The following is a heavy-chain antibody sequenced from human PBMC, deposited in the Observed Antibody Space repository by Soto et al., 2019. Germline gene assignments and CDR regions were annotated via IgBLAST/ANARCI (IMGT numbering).Heavy chain of an antibody. CDR1: GGTFSSYA. D-gene: IGHD2-8*01. J-gene: IGHJ4*02. V-gene: IGHV1-69*13. CDR2: IIPIFGTA. Sequence: GASVKVSCKASGGTFSSYAISWVRQAPGQGHEWMGGIIPIFGTANYAQKFQGRVTITADESTSTAYMELSSLRSEDTAVYYCARGSAVNCTNGVCYTYAVEYWGQGTLVTVSS. CDR3: ARGSAVNCTNGVCYTYAVEY.